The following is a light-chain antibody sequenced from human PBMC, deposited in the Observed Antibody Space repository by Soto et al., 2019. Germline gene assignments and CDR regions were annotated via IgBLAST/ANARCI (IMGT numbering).Light chain of an antibody. Sequence: DIQMTQSPSSLSASVGDRVTITCQAGQSISSFLSWYQQKPRKAPKLLIYAASSLQSGVPSRFSGSGSGTDFTLTISSLQPEDFATYYCQQTNSFPITFRQGTRLEIK. CDR3: QQTNSFPIT. CDR1: QSISSF. CDR2: AAS. V-gene: IGKV1-39*01. J-gene: IGKJ5*01.